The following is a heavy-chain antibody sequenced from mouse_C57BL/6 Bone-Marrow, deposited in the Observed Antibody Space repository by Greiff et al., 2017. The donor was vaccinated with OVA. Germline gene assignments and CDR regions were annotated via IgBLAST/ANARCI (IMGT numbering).Heavy chain of an antibody. D-gene: IGHD1-1*01. J-gene: IGHJ1*03. CDR2: ILPGSGST. CDR1: GYTFTVYG. V-gene: IGHV1-9*01. CDR3: ASGGYYYGSSWYFDV. Sequence: QVQLQQSGAELMKPGASVKLSCKATGYTFTVYGIEWVKQRPGHGLEWIGEILPGSGSTSYNEKFKGKATFTADTSSNTAYMQLSSLTTEDSAIYYCASGGYYYGSSWYFDVWGTGTTVTVSS.